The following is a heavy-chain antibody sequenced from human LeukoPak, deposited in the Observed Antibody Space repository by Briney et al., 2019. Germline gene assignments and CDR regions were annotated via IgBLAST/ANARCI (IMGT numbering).Heavy chain of an antibody. CDR1: RHSFHSHW. J-gene: IGHJ4*02. V-gene: IGHV5-51*01. Sequence: GESLKISCKGPRHSFHSHWIGWVRQMPGKGLEWMGIIYPGDSDTRYSPSFQGQVTISADKSISTAYLQWNSLEASDSAIYYCARRGDSDFRIDWGQGALVTVSS. CDR3: ARRGDSDFRID. CDR2: IYPGDSDT. D-gene: IGHD2-21*02.